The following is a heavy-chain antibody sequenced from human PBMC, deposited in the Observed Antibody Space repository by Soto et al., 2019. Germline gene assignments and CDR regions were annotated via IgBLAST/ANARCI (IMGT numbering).Heavy chain of an antibody. CDR2: IKQDGSEK. CDR1: GFTFSSYW. V-gene: IGHV3-7*01. Sequence: PGGSLRLSCAASGFTFSSYWMSWVRQAPGKGLEWVANIKQDGSEKYYVDSVKGRFTISRDNAKNSLYLQMNSLGAEDTAVYYCARDLIVPAATYNWFDPWGQGTLVTVSS. J-gene: IGHJ5*02. CDR3: ARDLIVPAATYNWFDP. D-gene: IGHD2-2*01.